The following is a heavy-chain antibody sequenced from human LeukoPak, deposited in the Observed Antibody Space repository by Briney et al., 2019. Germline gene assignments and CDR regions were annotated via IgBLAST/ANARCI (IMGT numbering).Heavy chain of an antibody. J-gene: IGHJ4*02. V-gene: IGHV3-48*04. CDR2: ISSSSSTI. CDR3: ARDRGGSYSAIDY. CDR1: GFTFSSYS. Sequence: GGSLRLSCAASGFTFSSYSMNWVSQAPGKGLERVSFISSSSSTIYYADSVKGRFTISRDNAKNSLYLQMNSLRAEDTAVYYCARDRGGSYSAIDYWGQGTLVTVSS. D-gene: IGHD1-26*01.